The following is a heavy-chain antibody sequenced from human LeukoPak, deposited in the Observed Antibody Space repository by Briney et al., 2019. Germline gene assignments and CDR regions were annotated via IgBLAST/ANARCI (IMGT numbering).Heavy chain of an antibody. CDR3: ARGYSYGYNYYYYYMDV. J-gene: IGHJ6*03. CDR2: IKQDGSEK. V-gene: IGHV3-7*01. Sequence: GGSLRLSCAASGFTFSSYWMSWVRQAPGKGLEWVANIKQDGSEKYYVDSVKGRFTISRDNAKNSLYLQMNSLRAEDTAVYYCARGYSYGYNYYYYYMDVWGKGTTVTVSS. CDR1: GFTFSSYW. D-gene: IGHD5-18*01.